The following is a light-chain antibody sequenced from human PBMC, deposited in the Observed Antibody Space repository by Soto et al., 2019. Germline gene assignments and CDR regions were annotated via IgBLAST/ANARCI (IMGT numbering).Light chain of an antibody. CDR3: QQYNNWPPMYT. V-gene: IGKV3-15*01. J-gene: IGKJ2*01. Sequence: EIVMTQSAATLSVSPGDRATLSCRASQSVSSNLAWYQHKPGQAPRLLIYGASTRATGIPARFSGSGSGTEFTLTISSLQSEDFAVYYCQQYNNWPPMYTLGQGTKLEIK. CDR1: QSVSSN. CDR2: GAS.